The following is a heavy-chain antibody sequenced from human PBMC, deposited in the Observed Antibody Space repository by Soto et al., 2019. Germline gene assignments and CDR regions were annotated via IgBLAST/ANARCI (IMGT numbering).Heavy chain of an antibody. CDR2: IWYDGSKK. Sequence: GGSLRLSCEAAGFKFSSYGIHWVRQAPGKGLEWVGLIWYDGSKKHYADSVKGRFTISRDNSKNTVYLQMNSLRAEDTAVYYCAKDKQLGIIYWGQGTLVTVSS. J-gene: IGHJ4*02. CDR3: AKDKQLGIIY. D-gene: IGHD6-13*01. V-gene: IGHV3-33*06. CDR1: GFKFSSYG.